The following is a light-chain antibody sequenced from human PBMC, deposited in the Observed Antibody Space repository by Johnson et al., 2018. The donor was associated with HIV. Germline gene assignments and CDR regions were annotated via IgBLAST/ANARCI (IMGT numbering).Light chain of an antibody. J-gene: IGLJ1*01. CDR2: ENN. CDR3: GTWDSSLSAV. CDR1: SSNIGNNY. V-gene: IGLV1-51*01. Sequence: QSVLTQPPSVSAAPGQKVTISCSGSSSNIGNNYVSWYQQLPGTAPKLLIYENNKRPSGIPDRFSGSKSGTSATLGITGLQTGDEADYYCGTWDSSLSAVFGNGTKVTGL.